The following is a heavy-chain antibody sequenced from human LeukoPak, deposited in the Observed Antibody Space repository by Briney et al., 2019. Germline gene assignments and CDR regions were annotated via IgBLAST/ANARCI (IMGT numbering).Heavy chain of an antibody. V-gene: IGHV1-8*03. CDR2: MNPNSGNT. CDR3: ATGVYCSSTSCFDY. J-gene: IGHJ4*02. Sequence: ASVKVSCKASGYTFTSYDINWVRQATGQGLEWMGWMNPNSGNTGYAQKFQGRVTITRNTSISTAYMELSSLRPEDTAVYYCATGVYCSSTSCFDYWGQGTLVTVSS. D-gene: IGHD2-2*01. CDR1: GYTFTSYD.